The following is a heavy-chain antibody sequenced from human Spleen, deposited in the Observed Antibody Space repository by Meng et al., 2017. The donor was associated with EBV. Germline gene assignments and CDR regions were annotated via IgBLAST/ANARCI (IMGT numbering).Heavy chain of an antibody. CDR3: ARARRNGYYFDY. D-gene: IGHD2-8*01. J-gene: IGHJ4*02. CDR1: GGSISSGGYY. V-gene: IGHV4-30-4*01. CDR2: IYYSGST. Sequence: VQLADSGPGLVKPSQTLSLTCAVYGGSISSGGYYWSWICQPPGKGLEWIGYIYYSGSTYYNPSLKSRVTISVDTSKNQFSLKLSSVTAADTAVYYCARARRNGYYFDYWGQGTLVTVSS.